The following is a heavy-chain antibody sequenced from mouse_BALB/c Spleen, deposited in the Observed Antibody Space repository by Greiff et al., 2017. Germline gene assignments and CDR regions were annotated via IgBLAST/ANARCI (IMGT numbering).Heavy chain of an antibody. CDR3: TRGGYGNSAWFAY. CDR2: INPSNGGT. D-gene: IGHD2-10*02. J-gene: IGHJ3*01. CDR1: GYTFTSYY. V-gene: IGHV1S81*02. Sequence: VQLQQSGAELVKPGASVKLSCKASGYTFTSYYMYWVKQRPGQGLEWIGEINPSNGGTNFNEKFKSKATLTVDKSSSTAYMQLSSLTSEDSAVYYCTRGGYGNSAWFAYWGQGTLVTVSA.